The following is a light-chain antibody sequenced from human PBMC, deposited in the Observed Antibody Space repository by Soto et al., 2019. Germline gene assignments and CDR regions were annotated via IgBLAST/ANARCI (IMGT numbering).Light chain of an antibody. CDR2: ELS. V-gene: IGLV2-8*01. J-gene: IGLJ2*01. CDR3: SSHAGSNNFVV. CDR1: SSDIGGYNY. Sequence: QSALTQPPSASGSPGQSVTISCTGTSSDIGGYNYVSWYQQHPGKAPKLMIYELSKRPSGVPDRFSGSKSGNTAPLTLSGVQAEDEAYYYCSSHAGSNNFVVFGGGTKLTVL.